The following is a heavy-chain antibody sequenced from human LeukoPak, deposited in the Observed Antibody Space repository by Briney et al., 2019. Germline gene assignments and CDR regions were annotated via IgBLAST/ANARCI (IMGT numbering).Heavy chain of an antibody. V-gene: IGHV4-39*07. CDR1: GGSISSGSYY. CDR3: ARDLAGAVAGIPAH. J-gene: IGHJ4*02. Sequence: PSETLSLTCTVSGGSISSGSYYWAWIRQPPGKGLEWIGSLYSRGSTYYNPSLKSRLTISLDTSKNQFSLKMISVTAADTATYFCARDLAGAVAGIPAHWGQGTLVTVSS. D-gene: IGHD6-19*01. CDR2: LYSRGST.